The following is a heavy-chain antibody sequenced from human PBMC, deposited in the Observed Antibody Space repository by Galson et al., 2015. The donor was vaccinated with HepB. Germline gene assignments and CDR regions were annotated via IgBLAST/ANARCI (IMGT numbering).Heavy chain of an antibody. CDR1: GFTFDDYA. V-gene: IGHV3-9*01. CDR3: AKDMKGYSSNLADY. J-gene: IGHJ4*02. CDR2: ISWNSGSI. D-gene: IGHD6-13*01. Sequence: SLRLSCAASGFTFDDYAMHWVRQAPGKGREWVSGISWNSGSIGYADSVKGRFTISRDNAKNSLYLQMNSLRAEDTALYYCAKDMKGYSSNLADYWGQGTLVTASS.